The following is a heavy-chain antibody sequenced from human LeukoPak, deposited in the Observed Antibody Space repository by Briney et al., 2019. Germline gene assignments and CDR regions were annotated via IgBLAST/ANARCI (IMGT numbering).Heavy chain of an antibody. CDR3: ARWVVAADYYYFMDV. CDR1: GGSFSGYY. D-gene: IGHD2-15*01. V-gene: IGHV4-34*01. CDR2: INHSGGT. Sequence: PSETLSLTCAVYGGSFSGYYWTWIRQPPGRGLEWIGEINHSGGTNYNPSLKSRVTISVDTSKNQFSLKRSSVTGADTAVYYCARWVVAADYYYFMDVGGKGTTVTVS. J-gene: IGHJ6*03.